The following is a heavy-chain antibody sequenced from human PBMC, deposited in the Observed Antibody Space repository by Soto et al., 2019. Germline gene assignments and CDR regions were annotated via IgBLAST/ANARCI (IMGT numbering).Heavy chain of an antibody. D-gene: IGHD6-25*01. J-gene: IGHJ6*03. V-gene: IGHV4-39*01. Sequence: PSETLSLTCTVSGGSISSSSYYWGWIRQPPGKGLEWIGSIYYSGSTYYNPSLKSRVTISVDTSKNQFSLKLSSVTAADTAVYYCARQALSAKLYYMDVWGKGTTVTVSS. CDR2: IYYSGST. CDR1: GGSISSSSYY. CDR3: ARQALSAKLYYMDV.